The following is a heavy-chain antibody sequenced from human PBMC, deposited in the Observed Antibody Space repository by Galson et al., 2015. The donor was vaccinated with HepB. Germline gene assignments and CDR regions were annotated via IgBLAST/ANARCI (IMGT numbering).Heavy chain of an antibody. V-gene: IGHV1-69*13. Sequence: SVKVSCKASGGTFSSYAISWVRQAPGQGLEWMGGIIPIFGTANYAQKFQGRVTITADESTSTAYVELSSLRSEDTAVYYCVVPGDTAMVNRLGYYYYYMDVWGKGTTVTVSS. J-gene: IGHJ6*03. CDR3: VVPGDTAMVNRLGYYYYYMDV. CDR1: GGTFSSYA. D-gene: IGHD5-18*01. CDR2: IIPIFGTA.